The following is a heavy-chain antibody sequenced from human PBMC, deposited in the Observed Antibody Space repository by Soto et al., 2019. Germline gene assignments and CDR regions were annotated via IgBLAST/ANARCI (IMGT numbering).Heavy chain of an antibody. V-gene: IGHV2-70*20. Sequence: LTLTCTFSGFSLSTTGMCVSWVRQPPGKALEWLALIDWDDDKYYTTSLKTRLTISKDTSKNQVVLTLTNMDPVDTATYYCARVRRSSPNYYYGMDVWGQGTTVTVSS. CDR2: IDWDDDK. CDR1: GFSLSTTGMC. D-gene: IGHD3-16*02. J-gene: IGHJ6*02. CDR3: ARVRRSSPNYYYGMDV.